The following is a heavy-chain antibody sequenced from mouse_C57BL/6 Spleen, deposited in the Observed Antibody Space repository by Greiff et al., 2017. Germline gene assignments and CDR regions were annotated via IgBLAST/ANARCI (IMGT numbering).Heavy chain of an antibody. CDR3: TRKGGFFYAMDY. CDR1: GYTFTDYE. J-gene: IGHJ4*01. CDR2: IDPETGGT. V-gene: IGHV1-15*01. Sequence: QVQLQQSGAELVRPGASVTLSCKASGYTFTDYEMHWVKQTPVHGLEWIGAIDPETGGTAYNQKFKGKAILTAAKSSSTAYRELRSLTSADSAVYYCTRKGGFFYAMDYWGQGTSVTVSS.